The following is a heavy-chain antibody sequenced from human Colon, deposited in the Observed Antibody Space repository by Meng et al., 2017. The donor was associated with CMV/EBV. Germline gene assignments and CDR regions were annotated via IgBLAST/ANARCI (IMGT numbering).Heavy chain of an antibody. Sequence: GESLKISCEASGFNFPNFWMTWVRQSPGRGLECVANIKQDGTETYYLDSVRGRFTISKDNARNSLFLQMNSLRAEDTAVYYCTRRRNYDFRSGYYSGVFDSWGPGTMVTVSS. CDR1: GFNFPNFW. D-gene: IGHD3-3*01. CDR2: IKQDGTET. CDR3: TRRRNYDFRSGYYSGVFDS. J-gene: IGHJ4*02. V-gene: IGHV3-7*01.